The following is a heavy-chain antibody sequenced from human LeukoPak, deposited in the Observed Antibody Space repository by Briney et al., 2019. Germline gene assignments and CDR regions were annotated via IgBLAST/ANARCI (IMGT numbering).Heavy chain of an antibody. Sequence: GGSLRLSCAASGFTFATYAMSWVRQAPGKGLEWISSISGSGGNTYYSDSVKGRFTISRDNAKNSLYLQMNSLRAEDTAVYYCARDYASYYYGSGSFDYWGQGTLVTVSS. D-gene: IGHD3-10*01. CDR3: ARDYASYYYGSGSFDY. CDR1: GFTFATYA. V-gene: IGHV3-23*01. CDR2: ISGSGGNT. J-gene: IGHJ4*02.